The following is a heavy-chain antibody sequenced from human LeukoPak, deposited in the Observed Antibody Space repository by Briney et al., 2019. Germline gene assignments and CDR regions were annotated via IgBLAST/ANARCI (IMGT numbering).Heavy chain of an antibody. CDR1: GLTFSNYA. CDR2: ISGSGGTT. J-gene: IGHJ4*02. D-gene: IGHD3-9*01. CDR3: AKGLINDWSALDY. V-gene: IGHV3-23*01. Sequence: PGGSLRLSCAASGLTFSNYAMTWVRQATGKGLEWVSAISGSGGTTYYADSVKGRFTISRDNSKNTLYLQMNSLRAEDTAVYYCAKGLINDWSALDYWGQGTLVTVSS.